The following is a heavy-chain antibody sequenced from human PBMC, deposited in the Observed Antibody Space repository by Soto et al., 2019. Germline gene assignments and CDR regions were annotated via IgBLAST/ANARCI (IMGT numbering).Heavy chain of an antibody. CDR1: GVTFSNVW. Sequence: EVQLVESGGGLVKPGGSLRLSCTASGVTFSNVWMNWVRQAPGKGLEWVGRIKSKSDDETTDYAAPVKGRFNISREDSKNTLYLQMNSLKTEDTAVYYCTTGLTYYYDTSGHYWAGAMAVWGLGITVTVSS. J-gene: IGHJ6*02. V-gene: IGHV3-15*01. CDR2: IKSKSDDETT. D-gene: IGHD3-22*01. CDR3: TTGLTYYYDTSGHYWAGAMAV.